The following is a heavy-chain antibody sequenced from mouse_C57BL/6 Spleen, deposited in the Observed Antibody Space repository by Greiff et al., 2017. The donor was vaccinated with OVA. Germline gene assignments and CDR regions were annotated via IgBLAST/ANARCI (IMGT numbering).Heavy chain of an antibody. CDR1: GYTFTDYE. Sequence: VKVVESGAELVRPGASVTLSCKASGYTFTDYEMHWVKQTPVHGLEWIGAIDPETGGTAYNQKFKGKAILTADKSSSTAYMELRSLTSEDSAVYYCTREGGPRFAYWGQGTLVTVSA. CDR3: TREGGPRFAY. V-gene: IGHV1-15*01. J-gene: IGHJ3*01. CDR2: IDPETGGT. D-gene: IGHD3-3*01.